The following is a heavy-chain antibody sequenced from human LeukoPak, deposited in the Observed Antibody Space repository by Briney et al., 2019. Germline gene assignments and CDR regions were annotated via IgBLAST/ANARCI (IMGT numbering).Heavy chain of an antibody. D-gene: IGHD3-10*01. V-gene: IGHV1-2*06. Sequence: GASXXVXCKASGXTFTGYYMHWVRQAPGQGLEWMGRINTNSGGTNYAQKFQGRVTMTRDTSISTAYMELSRLRSDDTAVYYCARRGFGDQGRPKSFDIWGQGTMVTVSS. CDR3: ARRGFGDQGRPKSFDI. CDR1: GXTFTGYY. CDR2: INTNSGGT. J-gene: IGHJ3*02.